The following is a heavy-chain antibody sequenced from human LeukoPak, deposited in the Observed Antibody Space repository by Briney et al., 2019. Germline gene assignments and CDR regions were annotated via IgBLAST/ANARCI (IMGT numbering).Heavy chain of an antibody. Sequence: GSLRLSCVASGITLSNAWMTWVRQAPGKGLEWIGSIYHSGSTYYNPSLKSRVTISVDTSKNQFSLKLSSVTAADTAVYYCARATVAAAAPGGYWGQGTLVTVSS. D-gene: IGHD6-13*01. V-gene: IGHV4-38-2*01. J-gene: IGHJ4*02. CDR2: IYHSGST. CDR3: ARATVAAAAPGGY. CDR1: GITLSNAW.